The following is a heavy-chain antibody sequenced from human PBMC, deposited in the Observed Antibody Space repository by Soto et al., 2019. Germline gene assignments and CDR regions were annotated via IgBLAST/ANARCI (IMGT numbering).Heavy chain of an antibody. CDR3: ARDYDSSGDY. D-gene: IGHD3-22*01. J-gene: IGHJ4*02. Sequence: QLQLQESGPGLVKPSETLSLTCTVSGGSISTSSYYWGWIRQPPGKGLEWIGSIYYRGSTYYNPSLKSRVTISVDTSKNQFSLKLSSVTAADTAVYYCARDYDSSGDYWGQGTLVTVSS. CDR1: GGSISTSSYY. V-gene: IGHV4-39*01. CDR2: IYYRGST.